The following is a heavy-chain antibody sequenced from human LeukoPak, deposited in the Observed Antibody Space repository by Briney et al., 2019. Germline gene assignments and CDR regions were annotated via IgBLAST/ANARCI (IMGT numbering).Heavy chain of an antibody. Sequence: SQTLSLTCTVSGGSISSGGFYWSWIRQHPGKGLEWIGYIFYSGSTYYNPSLRSRVTLSVDTPKNQFSLKLSSVTAADTAVYYCARIYSGYDFPDYWGQGTLVTVSS. CDR2: IFYSGST. J-gene: IGHJ4*02. V-gene: IGHV4-31*03. CDR1: GGSISSGGFY. D-gene: IGHD5-12*01. CDR3: ARIYSGYDFPDY.